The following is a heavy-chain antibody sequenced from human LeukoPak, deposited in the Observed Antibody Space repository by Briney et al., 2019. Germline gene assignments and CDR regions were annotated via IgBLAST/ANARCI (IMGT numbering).Heavy chain of an antibody. CDR1: GFTFSSYS. Sequence: PGGSLRLSCEASGFTFSSYSMNWVRQAPGKGLEWVSYISSSNSTIYYADSVKGRFTISRDNAKNSLYLQMNSLRDEDTAVYYCARSYDILTGYYDAFDIWGQGTMVTVSS. CDR3: ARSYDILTGYYDAFDI. CDR2: ISSSNSTI. J-gene: IGHJ3*02. D-gene: IGHD3-9*01. V-gene: IGHV3-48*02.